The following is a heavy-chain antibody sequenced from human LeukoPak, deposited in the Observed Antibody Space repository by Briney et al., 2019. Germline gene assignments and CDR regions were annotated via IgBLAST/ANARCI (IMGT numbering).Heavy chain of an antibody. D-gene: IGHD4-17*01. V-gene: IGHV3-23*01. J-gene: IGHJ4*02. CDR1: GFTIGGFA. Sequence: GGSLRLSCAASGFTIGGFAMTWVRQAPGKGLEWVSSISDTGGATYYPDSVKGRFTVSRDNSKNTLFLQMNSLRAEDTAVYYCARGSAQLDYGDNGDYFDYWGQGTLVTVSS. CDR2: ISDTGGAT. CDR3: ARGSAQLDYGDNGDYFDY.